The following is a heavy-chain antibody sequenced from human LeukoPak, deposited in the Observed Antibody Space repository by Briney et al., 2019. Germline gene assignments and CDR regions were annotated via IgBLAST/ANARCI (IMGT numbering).Heavy chain of an antibody. CDR2: IYSGGST. Sequence: PGGSLRLSCAASGFIVSSNYMSWVRQAPRNGLEWVSTIYSGGSTYYADSVKGRFTISRDNSQNTLYLQMNSLRAEDTAVYYCARAATLAGPFDYWGQGTLVTVSA. CDR1: GFIVSSNY. J-gene: IGHJ4*02. V-gene: IGHV3-53*01. CDR3: ARAATLAGPFDY. D-gene: IGHD6-13*01.